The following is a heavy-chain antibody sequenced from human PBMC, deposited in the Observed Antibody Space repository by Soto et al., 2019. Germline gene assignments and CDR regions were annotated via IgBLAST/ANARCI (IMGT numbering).Heavy chain of an antibody. Sequence: QLHLVQSGAVVKKPGASVTVSCSASGYPVTAYYMHWVRQAPGRGLEWMGGINPATGAAKYTPTSPGRVTRTRETSTSTVFMELSGLASEDTAVFYFAGGGGVGVAGSAAFDMWGQGTLVTVSS. V-gene: IGHV1-2*01. CDR1: GYPVTAYY. D-gene: IGHD3-3*01. J-gene: IGHJ3*02. CDR2: INPATGAA. CDR3: AGGGGVGVAGSAAFDM.